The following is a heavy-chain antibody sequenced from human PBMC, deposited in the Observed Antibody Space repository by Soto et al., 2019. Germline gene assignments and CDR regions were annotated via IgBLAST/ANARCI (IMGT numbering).Heavy chain of an antibody. D-gene: IGHD6-13*01. V-gene: IGHV4-31*03. CDR3: ASYSSSWYLDY. CDR1: GDSITSGNYY. J-gene: IGHJ4*02. Sequence: QLQLQESGPGLLKPSQTLSLTCTVSGDSITSGNYYWSWIRQYPGKGLEWIGYTYYSGSTSYNPSLKSRVIISVDTSKNQFSQRLNSVTAADTAVYYCASYSSSWYLDYWGQGTLVTVSS. CDR2: TYYSGST.